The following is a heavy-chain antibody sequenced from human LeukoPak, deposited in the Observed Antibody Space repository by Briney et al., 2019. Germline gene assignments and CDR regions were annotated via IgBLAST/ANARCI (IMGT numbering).Heavy chain of an antibody. Sequence: PGRSLRLSCAASGFTFSSYAMHWVRQAPGKGLEWVAVISYDGSNKYYADSVKGRFTISRDNSKNTLYLQMNSLRAEDTAVYYCASWDITMIVVVINYWGQGTLVTVSS. CDR1: GFTFSSYA. D-gene: IGHD3-22*01. CDR3: ASWDITMIVVVINY. V-gene: IGHV3-30-3*01. J-gene: IGHJ4*02. CDR2: ISYDGSNK.